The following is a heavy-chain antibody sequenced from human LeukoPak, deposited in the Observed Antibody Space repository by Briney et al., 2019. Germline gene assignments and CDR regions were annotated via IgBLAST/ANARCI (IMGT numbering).Heavy chain of an antibody. D-gene: IGHD1-26*01. CDR3: ARLNWDDGEVSGFDQ. Sequence: GGSLRLSCATSGFSFRNSWMSWVRQAPGKGLEWVANIKQDATEIYYADSVKGRLTISRDNARRSRFLQMNILRVEDTALYYCARLNWDDGEVSGFDQWGQGILVTVSS. CDR1: GFSFRNSW. V-gene: IGHV3-7*01. CDR2: IKQDATEI. J-gene: IGHJ5*02.